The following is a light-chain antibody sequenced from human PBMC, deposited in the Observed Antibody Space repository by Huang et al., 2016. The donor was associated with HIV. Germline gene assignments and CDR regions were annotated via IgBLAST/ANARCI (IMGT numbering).Light chain of an antibody. Sequence: DIQMTQSPFVMSASVGDRVTITCRASQGINNYLAWFQQKPGKGPKRLIYAASNLQSGVPSRFRGSGAETEFTLTISSLQPEDFATYYCLQHNTYPWTFGQGTKVEIK. CDR2: AAS. J-gene: IGKJ1*01. CDR1: QGINNY. V-gene: IGKV1-17*03. CDR3: LQHNTYPWT.